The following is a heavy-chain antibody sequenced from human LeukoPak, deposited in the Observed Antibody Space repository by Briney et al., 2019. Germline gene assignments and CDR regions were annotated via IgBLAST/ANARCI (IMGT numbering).Heavy chain of an antibody. Sequence: SETLSLTCAVYGGSFSGYYWSWIRQPPGKGLEWIGEINHSGSTNYNPSLKSRVTISVDTSKSQFSLKLSSVTAADTAVYYCARGDEDGYGYFYWGQGTLVTVSS. V-gene: IGHV4-34*01. CDR1: GGSFSGYY. CDR3: ARGDEDGYGYFY. J-gene: IGHJ4*02. D-gene: IGHD5-18*01. CDR2: INHSGST.